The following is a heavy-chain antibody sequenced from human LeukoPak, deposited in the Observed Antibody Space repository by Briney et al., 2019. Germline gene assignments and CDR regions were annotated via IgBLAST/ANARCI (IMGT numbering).Heavy chain of an antibody. D-gene: IGHD2-15*01. J-gene: IGHJ4*02. CDR2: IYHSGST. CDR1: GGSISSSGYY. CDR3: ARRPLRYCSGGSCYSRAHFDY. V-gene: IGHV4-39*07. Sequence: PSETLSLTRTVSGGSISSSGYYWGWVRQPPGKGLEWIGEIYHSGSTNYNPSLKSRVTISVDKSKNQFSLKLSSVTAADTAVYYCARRPLRYCSGGSCYSRAHFDYWGQGTLVTVSS.